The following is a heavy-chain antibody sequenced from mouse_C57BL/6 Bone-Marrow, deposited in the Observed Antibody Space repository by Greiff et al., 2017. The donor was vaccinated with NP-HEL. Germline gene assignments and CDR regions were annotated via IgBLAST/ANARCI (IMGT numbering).Heavy chain of an antibody. Sequence: VQLQQPGAELVKPGASVKMSCKASGYTFTSYWITWVKQRPGQGLEWIGDIYPGSGSTNYNEKFKSKATLTVDTSSSTAYMQLSSLTSEDSAVYYCARGDLITTTRYFDVWGTGTTVTVSS. CDR3: ARGDLITTTRYFDV. CDR1: GYTFTSYW. D-gene: IGHD2-4*01. V-gene: IGHV1-55*01. CDR2: IYPGSGST. J-gene: IGHJ1*03.